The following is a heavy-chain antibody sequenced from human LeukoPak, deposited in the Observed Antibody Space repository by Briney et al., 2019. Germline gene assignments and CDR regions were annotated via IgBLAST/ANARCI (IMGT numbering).Heavy chain of an antibody. J-gene: IGHJ3*02. D-gene: IGHD6-19*01. Sequence: PSETLSLTCTVSGGSVSSGSYYWSWIRQPPGKGLEWIGEIYHSGSTNYNPSLKSRVTISVDKSKNQFSLKLSSVTAADTAVYYCARSSGLDAFDIWGQGTMVTVSS. CDR2: IYHSGST. CDR1: GGSVSSGSYY. V-gene: IGHV4-61*01. CDR3: ARSSGLDAFDI.